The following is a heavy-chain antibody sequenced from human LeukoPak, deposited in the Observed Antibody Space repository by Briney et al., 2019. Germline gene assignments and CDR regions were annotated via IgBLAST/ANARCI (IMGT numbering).Heavy chain of an antibody. CDR2: INPNSGGT. J-gene: IGHJ2*01. CDR1: GYTFTGYY. Sequence: ASVKVSCKASGYTFTGYYMHWVRQAPGQGLEWMGWINPNSGGTNYAQKFQGRVTMTRDTSISTAYMELSSVTAADTAVYYCARVVEMATIGAGPIRNWYLDLWGRGTLVTVSS. D-gene: IGHD5-24*01. CDR3: ARVVEMATIGAGPIRNWYLDL. V-gene: IGHV1-2*02.